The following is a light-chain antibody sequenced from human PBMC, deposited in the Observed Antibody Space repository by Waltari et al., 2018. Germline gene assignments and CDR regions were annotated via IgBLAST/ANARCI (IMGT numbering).Light chain of an antibody. CDR3: CSYAGDGAFV. CDR2: EAT. J-gene: IGLJ2*01. V-gene: IGLV2-23*02. Sequence: QSVLTQPASVSGSPGQSITISCTGTRNDVGGYKLVSWYQHHPGKAPKLMIYEATRRPSAISDRFSASKSGNTASLTISGLQTEDEADYYCCSYAGDGAFVFGGGTKLTVL. CDR1: RNDVGGYKL.